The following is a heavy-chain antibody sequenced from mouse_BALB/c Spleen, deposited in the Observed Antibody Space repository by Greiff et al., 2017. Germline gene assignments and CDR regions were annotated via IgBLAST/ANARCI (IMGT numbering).Heavy chain of an antibody. CDR3: ARARYYYGSSYGGFAY. Sequence: QVQLKESGPGLVAPSQSLSITCTVSGFSLTSYGVHWVRQPPGKGLEWLGVIWAGGSTNYNSALMSRLSISKDNSKSQVFLKMNSLQTDDTAMYYCARARYYYGSSYGGFAYWGQGTLVTVSA. J-gene: IGHJ3*01. CDR1: GFSLTSYG. D-gene: IGHD1-1*01. CDR2: IWAGGST. V-gene: IGHV2-9*02.